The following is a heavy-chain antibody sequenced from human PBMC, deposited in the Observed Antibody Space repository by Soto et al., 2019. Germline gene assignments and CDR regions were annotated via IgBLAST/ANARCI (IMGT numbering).Heavy chain of an antibody. J-gene: IGHJ4*02. Sequence: ASVKVSCKASGYTFTSYGISWVRQAPGQGLEWMGWINAYNGNTNYAQKLQGRVTMTTNTSTSTAYMELSSLRSEDTAVYYCAAPDILTGYYIDYWSQGPLVTVSS. CDR1: GYTFTSYG. V-gene: IGHV1-18*01. CDR3: AAPDILTGYYIDY. D-gene: IGHD3-9*01. CDR2: INAYNGNT.